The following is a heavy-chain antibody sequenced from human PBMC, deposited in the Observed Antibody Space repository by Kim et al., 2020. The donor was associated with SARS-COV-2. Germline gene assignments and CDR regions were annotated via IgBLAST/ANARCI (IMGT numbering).Heavy chain of an antibody. V-gene: IGHV3-30*18. CDR3: AKQGAGGYSSSPSFDY. D-gene: IGHD6-6*01. CDR1: GFTFSSYG. J-gene: IGHJ4*02. Sequence: GGSLRLSCAASGFTFSSYGMHWVRQAPGKGLEWVAVISYDGSNKYYADSVKGRFTISRDNSKNTLYLQMNSLRAEDTAVYYCAKQGAGGYSSSPSFDYWGQGTLVTVSS. CDR2: ISYDGSNK.